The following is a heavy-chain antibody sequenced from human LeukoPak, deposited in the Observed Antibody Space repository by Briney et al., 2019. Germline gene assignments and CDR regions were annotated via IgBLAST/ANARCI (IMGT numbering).Heavy chain of an antibody. D-gene: IGHD2-2*01. CDR3: ARDRSYQLLPDAFDI. Sequence: PGGSLRLSCAASGFTFSSYSMNWVRQAPGKGLEWVSSISSSSSYIYYADSVKGRFTISRDNAKNSLYLQMNSLRAEDTAVYYCARDRSYQLLPDAFDIWGQGTMVTVSS. V-gene: IGHV3-21*01. CDR2: ISSSSSYI. J-gene: IGHJ3*02. CDR1: GFTFSSYS.